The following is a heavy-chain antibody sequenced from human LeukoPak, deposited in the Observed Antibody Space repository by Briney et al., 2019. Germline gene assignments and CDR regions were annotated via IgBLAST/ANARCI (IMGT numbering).Heavy chain of an antibody. V-gene: IGHV3-11*04. J-gene: IGHJ6*03. CDR3: ARDVGKYSSSWYWDYYYYYYMDV. D-gene: IGHD6-13*01. Sequence: GGSLRLSCAASGFTFSDYYMSWIRQAPGKGLEWVSYISSSGSTIYYADSVKGRFTISRDNAKNSLYLQMNSLRAEDTAVYYCARDVGKYSSSWYWDYYYYYYMDVWGKGTTVTVSS. CDR2: ISSSGSTI. CDR1: GFTFSDYY.